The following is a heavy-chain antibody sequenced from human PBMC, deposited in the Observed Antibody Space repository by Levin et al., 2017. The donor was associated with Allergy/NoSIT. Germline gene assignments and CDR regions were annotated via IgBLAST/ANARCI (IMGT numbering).Heavy chain of an antibody. V-gene: IGHV3-23*01. D-gene: IGHD6-19*01. CDR3: AKDGGGSGLRVDYFDY. CDR2: ISGSGGST. CDR1: GFTFSSYA. Sequence: GGSLRLSCAASGFTFSSYAMSWVRQAPGKGLEWVSAISGSGGSTYYADSVKGRFTISRDNSKNTLYLQMNSLRAEDTAVYYCAKDGGGSGLRVDYFDYWGQGTLVTVSS. J-gene: IGHJ4*02.